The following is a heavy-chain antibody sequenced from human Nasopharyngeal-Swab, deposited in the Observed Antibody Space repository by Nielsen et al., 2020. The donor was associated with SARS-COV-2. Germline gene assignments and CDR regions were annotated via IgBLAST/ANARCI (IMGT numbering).Heavy chain of an antibody. Sequence: GESLKISCAASGFDFWKYAMSWVRQAPGKGLEWVSTVSNNDGSLTFDADSVKGRFTISRDTSKNTVSLQMNSLRAEDTAVYYCAKDDFCPACAFDVWGQGTIVTVSP. CDR1: GFDFWKYA. CDR2: VSNNDGSLT. D-gene: IGHD2-21*02. CDR3: AKDDFCPACAFDV. V-gene: IGHV3-23*01. J-gene: IGHJ3*01.